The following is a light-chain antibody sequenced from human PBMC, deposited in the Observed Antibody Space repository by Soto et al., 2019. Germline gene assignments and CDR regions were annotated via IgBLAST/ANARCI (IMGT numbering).Light chain of an antibody. J-gene: IGKJ3*01. CDR3: QQRGT. Sequence: EIVMTQSPATLSVSPGERATLSCRASQSVNIYLAWYQQKPGQAPRLLIFGATYRATGIPARFSGSGSGTEFTLTISSIEPEDLAVYYCQQRGTFGPGTKVDIK. V-gene: IGKV3-11*01. CDR2: GAT. CDR1: QSVNIY.